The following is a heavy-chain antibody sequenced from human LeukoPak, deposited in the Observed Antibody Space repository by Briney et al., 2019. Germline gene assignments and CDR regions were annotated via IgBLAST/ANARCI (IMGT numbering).Heavy chain of an antibody. Sequence: GGSLRLSCTASGFTFSSYSMNWVRQAPGKGLEWVSSISSSSSYIYYADSVKGRFTISRDNAKNSLYLQMNSLRAEDTAVYYCARAGPHTGIDYWGQGTLVTASS. V-gene: IGHV3-21*01. CDR2: ISSSSSYI. J-gene: IGHJ4*02. CDR1: GFTFSSYS. D-gene: IGHD5-18*01. CDR3: ARAGPHTGIDY.